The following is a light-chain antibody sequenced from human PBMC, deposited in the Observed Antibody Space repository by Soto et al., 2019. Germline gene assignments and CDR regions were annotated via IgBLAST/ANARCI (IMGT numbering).Light chain of an antibody. CDR1: SSDVCGYNY. Sequence: QSALTQPASVSGSPGQSITISCTGTSSDVCGYNYVSWYQQHPGKAPKLMIYEVSTRPSGVSNRFSGSKSGNTASLTISGLQAEDEADYYCSAYTSSSTLGVFGGGTKLTVL. CDR2: EVS. J-gene: IGLJ3*02. CDR3: SAYTSSSTLGV. V-gene: IGLV2-14*01.